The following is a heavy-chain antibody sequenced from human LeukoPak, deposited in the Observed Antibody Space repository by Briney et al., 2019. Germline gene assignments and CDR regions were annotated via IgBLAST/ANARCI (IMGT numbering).Heavy chain of an antibody. CDR1: GGTFSSYA. V-gene: IGHV1-69*05. D-gene: IGHD4-17*01. CDR2: IIPMFGTT. CDR3: ATTSMYGDYVAFAFAH. Sequence: SVKVSCKASGGTFSSYAISWVRQAPGQGLEWMGGIIPMFGTTKYAQEFQGRVTITTDESTRTAYMELSSLRSEDTAVFYCATTSMYGDYVAFAFAHWGQGTLVTVSS. J-gene: IGHJ4*02.